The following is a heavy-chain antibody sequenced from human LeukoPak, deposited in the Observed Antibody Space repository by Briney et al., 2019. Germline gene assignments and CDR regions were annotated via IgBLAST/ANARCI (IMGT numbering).Heavy chain of an antibody. CDR1: GYSISSGYY. J-gene: IGHJ5*02. CDR2: IYHSGST. Sequence: SETLSLTCTVSGYSISSGYYWGWIRQPPGKGLEWIGSIYHSGSTYYNPSLKSRVTISVDTSKNQFSLKLSSVTAADTAVYYCARDWWFDPWGQGTLVTVSS. V-gene: IGHV4-38-2*02. CDR3: ARDWWFDP.